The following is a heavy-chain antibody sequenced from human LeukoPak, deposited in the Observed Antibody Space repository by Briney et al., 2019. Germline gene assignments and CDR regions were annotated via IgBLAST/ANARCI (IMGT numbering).Heavy chain of an antibody. J-gene: IGHJ4*02. D-gene: IGHD4-17*01. V-gene: IGHV3-30*04. CDR1: RFTFSSYS. Sequence: PGRSLRLSCAASRFTFSSYSMHWVSHAPGKGLEWVALISKDGSITFYADSVKGRFTISRDNSKNTLYLQINSLRTEDTSVYFCARESYGDFYFDYWGQGTLVTVSS. CDR3: ARESYGDFYFDY. CDR2: ISKDGSIT.